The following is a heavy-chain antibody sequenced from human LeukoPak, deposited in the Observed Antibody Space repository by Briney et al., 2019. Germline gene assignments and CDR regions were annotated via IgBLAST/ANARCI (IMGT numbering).Heavy chain of an antibody. CDR1: GGSISSYY. CDR2: IYTSGSN. Sequence: SETLSLTCTVSGGSISSYYWSWFRQPAGKGLEWIECIYTSGSNNYNPSLKSRVTMSVDTSKNQFSLKLSSVTAADTAVYYCARDPPGYYYGMDVWGQGTTVTVSS. CDR3: ARDPPGYYYGMDV. V-gene: IGHV4-4*07. J-gene: IGHJ6*02.